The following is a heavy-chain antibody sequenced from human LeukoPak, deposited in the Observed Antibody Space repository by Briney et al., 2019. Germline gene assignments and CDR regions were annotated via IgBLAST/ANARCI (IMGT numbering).Heavy chain of an antibody. Sequence: SETLSLTCTVSGGSISSSSYYWGWLRQPPGKGLEWVGSIYYSGSTYYNPSLKSRVTISVDTSKNQFSLKLSSVTAADTAVYYCARAPGNNWNNNWFAPWGQGTLVTVSS. J-gene: IGHJ5*02. CDR1: GGSISSSSYY. CDR3: ARAPGNNWNNNWFAP. CDR2: IYYSGST. V-gene: IGHV4-39*07. D-gene: IGHD1-1*01.